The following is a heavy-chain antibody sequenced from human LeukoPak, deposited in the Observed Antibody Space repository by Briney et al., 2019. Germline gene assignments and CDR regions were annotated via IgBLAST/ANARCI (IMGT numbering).Heavy chain of an antibody. CDR1: GFTVSSNY. Sequence: GRSLTLSCAASGFTVSSNYMSWVRQAPGKGLEWVSAIDSGAGRYYADSVKGRFTISRDNSKNTLYLQMKSLRAEDTAVYYCARSGWLDPWGQGTLVTVSS. CDR3: ARSGWLDP. V-gene: IGHV3-66*01. J-gene: IGHJ5*02. CDR2: IDSGAGR. D-gene: IGHD3-10*01.